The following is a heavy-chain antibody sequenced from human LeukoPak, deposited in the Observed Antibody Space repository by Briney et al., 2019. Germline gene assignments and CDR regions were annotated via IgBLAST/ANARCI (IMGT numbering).Heavy chain of an antibody. CDR3: AKVSSSDYYYGMDV. D-gene: IGHD6-6*01. V-gene: IGHV3-23*01. CDR2: ISGSGGST. J-gene: IGHJ6*02. Sequence: AGGSLRLSGAASVFTFSSDARSWGSQAPGKGLEWVSAISGSGGSTYYADSVKGRFTISRDNSKNTLYLQMNSLRAEDTAVYYCAKVSSSDYYYGMDVWGQGTTVTVSS. CDR1: VFTFSSDA.